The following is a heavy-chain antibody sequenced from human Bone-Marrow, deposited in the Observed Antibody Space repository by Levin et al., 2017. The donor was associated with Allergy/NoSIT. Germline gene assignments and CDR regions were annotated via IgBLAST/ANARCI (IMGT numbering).Heavy chain of an antibody. Sequence: SETLSLTCTVSGGSVSRTNYYWSWIRQPPGKGLEWIGYIYYSGTTSYSPSLQRRVPISLDTSKSQFSMKLSSVTGAGTAIYDCAREGAAKGELWGQGTLGTVSS. CDR2: IYYSGTT. J-gene: IGHJ4*02. D-gene: IGHD6-25*01. CDR1: GGSVSRTNYY. CDR3: AREGAAKGEL. V-gene: IGHV4-61*01.